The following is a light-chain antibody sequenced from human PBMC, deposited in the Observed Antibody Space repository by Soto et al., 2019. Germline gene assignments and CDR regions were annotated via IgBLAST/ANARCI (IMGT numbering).Light chain of an antibody. V-gene: IGLV2-14*03. CDR3: SSYSTPSALV. Sequence: QSALTQPASVSGSPGQSVTISCAGTSADIGAFNYVYWYQHHPGKAPKLLIYDVSDRPSGVSTRFSASKSANTASLTISGHQADDEGYYCCSSYSTPSALVFGGGTKVTVL. J-gene: IGLJ2*01. CDR1: SADIGAFNY. CDR2: DVS.